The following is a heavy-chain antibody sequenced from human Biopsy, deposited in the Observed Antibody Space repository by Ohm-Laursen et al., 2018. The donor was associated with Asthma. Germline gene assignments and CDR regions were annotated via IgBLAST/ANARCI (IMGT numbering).Heavy chain of an antibody. CDR1: GFMFRSFG. D-gene: IGHD4-17*01. Sequence: SLRLSCSASGFMFRSFGMHWVRQAPGKGLEWVAVISYDGNHKFYEDSVKGRFTISRDNSRNRLYLQINRLTLEDSAVYFCARQSGQDYGYSSAFDIWGQGTRVAVSS. CDR3: ARQSGQDYGYSSAFDI. CDR2: ISYDGNHK. V-gene: IGHV3-30*03. J-gene: IGHJ3*02.